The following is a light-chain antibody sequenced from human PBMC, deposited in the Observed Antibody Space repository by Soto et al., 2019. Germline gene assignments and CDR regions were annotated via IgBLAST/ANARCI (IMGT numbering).Light chain of an antibody. J-gene: IGKJ1*01. CDR2: GAS. CDR3: QQYNNWWT. Sequence: EIVMTQSPVTLSMSPGERATLSCRAGQSISNSLAWYQQKPGQPPRLLIYGASTRATGIPARFTGSGSGTEFTLTTSSLQFDDSAVYYCQQYNNWWTFGQGTKVDIK. CDR1: QSISNS. V-gene: IGKV3-15*01.